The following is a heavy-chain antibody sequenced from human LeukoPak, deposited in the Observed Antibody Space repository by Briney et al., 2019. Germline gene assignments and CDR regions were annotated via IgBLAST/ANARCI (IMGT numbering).Heavy chain of an antibody. CDR2: IYYSGST. CDR1: GGPISSYY. J-gene: IGHJ6*03. Sequence: SETLSLTCTVSGGPISSYYWSWIRQPPGKGLEWIGYIYYSGSTNYNPSLKSRVTISVDTSKNQFSLKLSSVTAADTAVYYCARSDRRYYYYMDVWGKGTTVTVSS. CDR3: ARSDRRYYYYMDV. D-gene: IGHD1-14*01. V-gene: IGHV4-59*01.